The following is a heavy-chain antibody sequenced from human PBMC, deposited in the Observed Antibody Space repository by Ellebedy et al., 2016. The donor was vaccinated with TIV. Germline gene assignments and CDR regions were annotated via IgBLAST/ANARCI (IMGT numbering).Heavy chain of an antibody. CDR3: AHSWGFH. D-gene: IGHD6-13*01. Sequence: SGPTLVKPTETLTLTCTVSGFSLTNLRMGVTWIRQPPGKAPEWLAHIFSNDEKSYSPSLKSRLTITKDTSKNQVVLRMTNMDPVDTATYYCAHSWGFHWGQGTLVTVSS. J-gene: IGHJ4*02. CDR1: GFSLTNLRMG. CDR2: IFSNDEK. V-gene: IGHV2-26*01.